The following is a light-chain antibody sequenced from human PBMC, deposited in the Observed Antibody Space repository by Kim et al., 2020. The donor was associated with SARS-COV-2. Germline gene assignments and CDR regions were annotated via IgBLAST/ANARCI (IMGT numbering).Light chain of an antibody. J-gene: IGKJ5*01. CDR1: QDISNY. Sequence: SASLGDRVTITCQASQDISNYLNWYQQKPGKAPKLLIYDASNLETGVPSRFSGSGSGTDFTFTISSLQPEDIATYYCQQYDNLPPFGQGTRLEIK. CDR2: DAS. CDR3: QQYDNLPP. V-gene: IGKV1-33*01.